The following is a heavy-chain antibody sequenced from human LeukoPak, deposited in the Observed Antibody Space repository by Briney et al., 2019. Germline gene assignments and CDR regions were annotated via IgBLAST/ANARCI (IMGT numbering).Heavy chain of an antibody. D-gene: IGHD6-25*01. V-gene: IGHV3-30*02. J-gene: IGHJ6*04. Sequence: GGSLRLSCAASGFVFSDFGMHWVRQAPGKGLEWLAFIRYDGSNKYVADSVKGRFTVSRDNSRSTAYLQINSLRVEDTAVYYCAKDFRGYMDVWGKGTPVTGSS. CDR2: IRYDGSNK. CDR3: AKDFRGYMDV. CDR1: GFVFSDFG.